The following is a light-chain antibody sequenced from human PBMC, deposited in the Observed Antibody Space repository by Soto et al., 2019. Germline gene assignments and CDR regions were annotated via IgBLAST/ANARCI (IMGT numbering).Light chain of an antibody. Sequence: EIVLTQSPGTLSLSPGERATLSCRASQSVSSSYLAWYQQKPGQAPRLLIYGASSRATGIPDRFSGSGSGTDFTLTISRLEPEDFAVYYCQRGYTFGQGTKVDI. J-gene: IGKJ2*01. CDR3: QRGYT. CDR1: QSVSSSY. V-gene: IGKV3-20*01. CDR2: GAS.